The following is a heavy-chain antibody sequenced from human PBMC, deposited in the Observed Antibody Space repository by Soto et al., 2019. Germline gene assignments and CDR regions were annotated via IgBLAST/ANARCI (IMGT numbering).Heavy chain of an antibody. CDR3: ARIRYYDAGSSINWFDP. V-gene: IGHV3-11*01. D-gene: IGHD3-10*01. CDR2: ISSSGSTI. CDR1: GFTFSDYY. Sequence: QVHLVESGGGLVKPGGSLRLSCAASGFTFSDYYMSCIRQAPGKGLEWVSYISSSGSTIYYADSVKGRVTISRDNANNSLYLQMNGLRAEDTVVYYCARIRYYDAGSSINWFDPWCQGTLVTVSS. J-gene: IGHJ5*02.